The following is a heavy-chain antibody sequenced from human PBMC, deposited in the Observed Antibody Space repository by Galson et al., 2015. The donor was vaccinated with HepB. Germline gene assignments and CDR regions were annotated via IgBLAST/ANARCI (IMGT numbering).Heavy chain of an antibody. D-gene: IGHD3-22*01. CDR2: ISYDGSNK. CDR1: GFTFSSYG. V-gene: IGHV3-30*18. J-gene: IGHJ4*02. CDR3: AKNYYDSSFPSYYFDY. Sequence: SLRLSCAASGFTFSSYGMHWVRQAPGKGLEWVAVISYDGSNKYYADSVKGRFTISRDNSKNTLYLQMNSLRAEDTAVYYCAKNYYDSSFPSYYFDYWGQGTLVTVSS.